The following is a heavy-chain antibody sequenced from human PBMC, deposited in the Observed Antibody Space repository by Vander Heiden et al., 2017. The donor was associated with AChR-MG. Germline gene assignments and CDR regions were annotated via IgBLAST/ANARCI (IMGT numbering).Heavy chain of an antibody. V-gene: IGHV1-2*02. CDR1: GYTFTGYY. D-gene: IGHD1-26*01. J-gene: IGHJ6*02. Sequence: QVQLVQSGAEVKKPGASVKVSCKASGYTFTGYYMHWVRQAPGQGLEWMGWINPNSGGTNYAQKFQGRVTMTRDTSISTAYMELSRLRSDDTAVYYCARAPVYSGSYTGRYYGMDVWGQGITVTVSS. CDR3: ARAPVYSGSYTGRYYGMDV. CDR2: INPNSGGT.